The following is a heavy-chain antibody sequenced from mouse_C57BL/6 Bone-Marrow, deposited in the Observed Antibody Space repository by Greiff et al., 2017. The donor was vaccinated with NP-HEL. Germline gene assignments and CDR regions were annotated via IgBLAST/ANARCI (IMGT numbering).Heavy chain of an antibody. CDR1: GYTFTSYW. Sequence: QVQLKQSGAELVKPGASVKVSCKASGYTFTSYWMHWVKQRPGQGLEWIGRIHPSDSDTNYNQKFKGKATLTVDKSSSTAYMQLSSLTSEDSAVYYCASYDYPWFAYWGQGTLVTVSA. CDR2: IHPSDSDT. V-gene: IGHV1-74*01. J-gene: IGHJ3*01. D-gene: IGHD2-4*01. CDR3: ASYDYPWFAY.